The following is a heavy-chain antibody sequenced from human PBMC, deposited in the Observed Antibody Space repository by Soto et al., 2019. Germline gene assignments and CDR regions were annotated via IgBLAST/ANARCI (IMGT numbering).Heavy chain of an antibody. Sequence: GGSLRLSCAASGFTFSDYYMSWIRQAPGKGLEWVSYISSSGSTIYHADSVKGRFTISRDNAKNSLYLQMNSLRAEDTAVYYCARELRGSYGLNAFDIWGQGTMVTVSS. J-gene: IGHJ3*02. CDR1: GFTFSDYY. CDR3: ARELRGSYGLNAFDI. D-gene: IGHD1-26*01. CDR2: ISSSGSTI. V-gene: IGHV3-11*01.